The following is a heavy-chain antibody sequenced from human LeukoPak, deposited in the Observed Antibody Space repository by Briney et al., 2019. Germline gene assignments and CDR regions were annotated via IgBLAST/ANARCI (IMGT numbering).Heavy chain of an antibody. CDR2: MNIDGSEK. V-gene: IGHV3-7*03. CDR1: GFTFSSYW. J-gene: IGHJ4*02. D-gene: IGHD1-1*01. CDR3: ARTHTTFFDY. Sequence: GGSLRLSCAASGFTFSSYWMGWVRQAPGKRLEWVANMNIDGSEKYFVDSVEGRFIISRDNAKNSLYLQMNSLRAEDTAVYYCARTHTTFFDYWGQGTLVTVSS.